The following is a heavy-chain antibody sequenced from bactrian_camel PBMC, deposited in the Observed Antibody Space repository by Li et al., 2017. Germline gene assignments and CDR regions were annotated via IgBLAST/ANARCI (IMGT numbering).Heavy chain of an antibody. V-gene: IGHV3S63*01. CDR2: IGIRSTSST. J-gene: IGHJ4*01. D-gene: IGHD1*01. CDR1: GYTSSRHC. CDR3: GTWLELEG. Sequence: HVQLVESGGGSVQAGGSLRLSCTHSGYTSSRHCMGWFRQAPGKEREGVASIGIRSTSSTNYADSVKGRFTISRDDAKNTVYLQMNSLKSEDTALYYCGTWLELEGWGQGTQVTVS.